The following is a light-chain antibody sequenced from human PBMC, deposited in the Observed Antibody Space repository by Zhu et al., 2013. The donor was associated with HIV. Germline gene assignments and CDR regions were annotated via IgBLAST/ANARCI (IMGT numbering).Light chain of an antibody. CDR1: QSVLYSSNNKNY. CDR3: QQYYGALRT. CDR2: WAS. J-gene: IGKJ1*01. Sequence: DIVMTQSPDSLAVSLGERATINCKSSQSVLYSSNNKNYLAWYQQKPGQPPKLLIYWASTRESGVPDRFSGSGSGTDFTLTISSLQAEDVAVYYCQQYYGALRTFGQGTKVE. V-gene: IGKV4-1*01.